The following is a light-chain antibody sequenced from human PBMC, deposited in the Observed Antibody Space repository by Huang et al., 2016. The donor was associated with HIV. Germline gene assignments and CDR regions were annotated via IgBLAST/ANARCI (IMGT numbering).Light chain of an antibody. Sequence: EIVMTQPPATLSVSLGQRVTLSCRASESISRNLAWYQQKPGQAPTLLIVGASTRATGVPARFSGSGSETEFILTISSLQSEDFAVYYCQHYKSWPYTFGQGTKVEIK. J-gene: IGKJ2*01. CDR3: QHYKSWPYT. CDR2: GAS. CDR1: ESISRN. V-gene: IGKV3-15*01.